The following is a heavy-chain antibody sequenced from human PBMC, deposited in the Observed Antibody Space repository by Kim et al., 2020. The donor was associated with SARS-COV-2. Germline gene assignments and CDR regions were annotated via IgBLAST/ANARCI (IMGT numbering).Heavy chain of an antibody. CDR1: GYTLTELS. V-gene: IGHV1-24*01. J-gene: IGHJ3*02. D-gene: IGHD6-13*01. CDR2: FDPEDGET. Sequence: ASVKVSCKVSGYTLTELSMHWVRQAPGKGLEWMGGFDPEDGETIYAQKFQGRVTMTEDTSTDTAYMELSSLRSEDTAVYYCATRWLAAAFPDAFDIWGQGTMVTVSS. CDR3: ATRWLAAAFPDAFDI.